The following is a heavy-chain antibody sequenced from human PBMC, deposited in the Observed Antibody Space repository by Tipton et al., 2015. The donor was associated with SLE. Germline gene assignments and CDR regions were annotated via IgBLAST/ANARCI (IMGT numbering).Heavy chain of an antibody. D-gene: IGHD6-6*01. CDR2: IYSGGST. CDR3: AKVNYSSSFRYYYGMDV. V-gene: IGHV3-53*01. CDR1: GFTVSSNY. Sequence: SLRLSCAASGFTVSSNYMSWVRQAPGKGLEWVSVIYSGGSTYYADSVKGRFTISRDNSKNTLYLQMNSLRAEDTAVYYCAKVNYSSSFRYYYGMDVWGQATTVTVSS. J-gene: IGHJ6*02.